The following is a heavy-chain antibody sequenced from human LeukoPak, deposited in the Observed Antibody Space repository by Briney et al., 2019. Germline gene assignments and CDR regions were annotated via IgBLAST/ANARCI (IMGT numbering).Heavy chain of an antibody. CDR2: TYYRSKWYN. CDR1: GDSVSSNSAA. Sequence: SQTLSLTCAISGDSVSSNSAAWNWIRQSPSRGLEWLGRTYYRSKWYNDYAVSVKSRITINPDTSKNQFSLQLNSVTPEDTAVYYCARDLTIAVAAPGLGFDPWGQGTLVTVSS. D-gene: IGHD6-19*01. J-gene: IGHJ5*02. CDR3: ARDLTIAVAAPGLGFDP. V-gene: IGHV6-1*01.